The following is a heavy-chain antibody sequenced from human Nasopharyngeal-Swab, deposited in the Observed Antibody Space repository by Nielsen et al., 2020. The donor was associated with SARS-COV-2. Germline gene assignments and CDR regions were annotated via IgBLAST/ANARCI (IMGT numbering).Heavy chain of an antibody. D-gene: IGHD2-21*01. CDR2: INPDTGAT. CDR3: ARVWRDYYGLDV. Sequence: ASVKVSCKASGYSFTGYYLHWVRQDPGQGLEWRGWINPDTGATNYAEKFQGRVTMTSDMALSTAYMEMSRLRSDDTAVYYCARVWRDYYGLDVWGQGTTVTVSS. CDR1: GYSFTGYY. V-gene: IGHV1-2*02. J-gene: IGHJ6*02.